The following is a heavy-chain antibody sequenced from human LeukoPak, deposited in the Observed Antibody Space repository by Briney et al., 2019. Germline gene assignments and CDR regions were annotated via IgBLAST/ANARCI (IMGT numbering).Heavy chain of an antibody. Sequence: SQTLSLTCTVSGGSISSGSYYWSWIRQPAGKGLEWIGRIYTSGSTNYNPSLKSRVTISVDTSKNQFSLKLSSVTAADTAVYYCASLYTTLHYYYMDVWVKGTTVTVSS. CDR1: GGSISSGSYY. V-gene: IGHV4-61*02. CDR2: IYTSGST. CDR3: ASLYTTLHYYYMDV. D-gene: IGHD5/OR15-5a*01. J-gene: IGHJ6*03.